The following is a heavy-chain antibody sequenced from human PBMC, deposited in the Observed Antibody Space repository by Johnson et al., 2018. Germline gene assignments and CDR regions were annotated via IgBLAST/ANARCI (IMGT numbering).Heavy chain of an antibody. D-gene: IGHD3-22*01. J-gene: IGHJ3*02. CDR2: IIPIFGTT. CDR3: ARDTYYYDSSGYYIGCDAFDI. CDR1: GGTFSSYA. V-gene: IGHV1-69*01. Sequence: QLVESGAEVKKPGSSVKVSCKASGGTFSSYAISWVRQAPGQGLEWMGGIIPIFGTTNYAQKFQGRVTITADESTSTAYMERSSLRSEDTAVYYCARDTYYYDSSGYYIGCDAFDIWGQGTMVTVSS.